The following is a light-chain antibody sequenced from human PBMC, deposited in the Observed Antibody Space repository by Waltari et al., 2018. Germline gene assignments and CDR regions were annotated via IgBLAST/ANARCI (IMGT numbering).Light chain of an antibody. CDR2: GAS. CDR1: QSVSSK. CDR3: QQYNDWPLA. J-gene: IGKJ4*01. V-gene: IGKV3D-15*01. Sequence: EIEMTQSPATLSVFPGERATLSCRASQSVSSKLAWYQQKPGQVPRVLIYGASTRATGIPARFSGSGSGTEFTLTISSLQSEDFAVYYCQQYNDWPLAFGGGTKVEIK.